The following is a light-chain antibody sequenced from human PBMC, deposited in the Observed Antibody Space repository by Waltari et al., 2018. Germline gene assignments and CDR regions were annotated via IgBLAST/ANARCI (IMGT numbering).Light chain of an antibody. CDR3: QQSYKAPLT. CDR1: QPISSY. Sequence: DIQMTQSPSALSASVGSRVAITCRASQPISSYLTWYQQIPGKAPNLLIYGAVNLQDGVPSRFTGSGSGTDFTLTISSLQPEDFGTYYCQQSYKAPLTFGQGTKLQIK. J-gene: IGKJ2*01. V-gene: IGKV1-39*01. CDR2: GAV.